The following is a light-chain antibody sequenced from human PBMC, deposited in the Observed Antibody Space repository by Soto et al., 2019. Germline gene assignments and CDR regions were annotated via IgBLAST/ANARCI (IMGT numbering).Light chain of an antibody. CDR1: SSEVGGYNY. Sequence: QSALTQPPSASGSPGQSVTISCTGTSSEVGGYNYVSWYQQHPGKAPKLMIYEVSKRPSGVPDHFSGSKSGKTASLTVSGLQAEDEADYYCSSYAGSNNYVFGTGTKVTVL. CDR3: SSYAGSNNYV. J-gene: IGLJ1*01. V-gene: IGLV2-8*01. CDR2: EVS.